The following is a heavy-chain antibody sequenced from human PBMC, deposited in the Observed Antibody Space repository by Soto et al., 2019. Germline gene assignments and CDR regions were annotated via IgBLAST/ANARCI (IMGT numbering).Heavy chain of an antibody. D-gene: IGHD1-1*01. CDR2: ISTYNGRT. CDR3: ARSTTVGTPPSDH. J-gene: IGHJ4*02. Sequence: ASVKVSCKTSGYMFPSYGITWVRQAPGQGLEWMGWISTYNGRTKYSQGLQGRVTMTTDTPTTTVHMELRSLRSDDTAIHYCARSTTVGTPPSDHWGQGTLVTVSS. V-gene: IGHV1-18*04. CDR1: GYMFPSYG.